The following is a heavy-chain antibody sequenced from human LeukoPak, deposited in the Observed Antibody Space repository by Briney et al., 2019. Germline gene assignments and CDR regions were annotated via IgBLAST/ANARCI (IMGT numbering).Heavy chain of an antibody. CDR3: ARGAFDI. J-gene: IGHJ3*02. CDR2: INQDRREK. Sequence: GGSLRLSCAASGFTFSSNWMTWVRQAPGKGLEWVANINQDRREKYYVDSVKGRFTISRDNAKNTLYLQMNSLRAEDTAVYYCARGAFDIWGQGTVVTVSS. CDR1: GFTFSSNW. V-gene: IGHV3-7*02.